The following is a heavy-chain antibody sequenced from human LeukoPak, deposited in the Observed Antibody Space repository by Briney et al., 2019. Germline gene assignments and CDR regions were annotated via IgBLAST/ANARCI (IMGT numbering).Heavy chain of an antibody. V-gene: IGHV4-38-2*02. Sequence: PSETLSLTCTVSGYSISSGYYWGWIRQPPGKGLEWIGSIYHSGSTYYNPSLKSRVTISVDTSKNQFSLKLSSVTAADTAVYYCASLTGISHYWGQGTLVTVSS. J-gene: IGHJ4*02. CDR2: IYHSGST. CDR1: GYSISSGYY. CDR3: ASLTGISHY. D-gene: IGHD1-20*01.